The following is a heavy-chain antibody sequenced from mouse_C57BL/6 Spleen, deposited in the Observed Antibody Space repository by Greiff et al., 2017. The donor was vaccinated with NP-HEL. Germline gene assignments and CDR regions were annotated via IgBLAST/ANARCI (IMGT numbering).Heavy chain of an antibody. Sequence: VQLQQSGPELVKPGASVKISCKASGYTFTDYYMNWVKQSHGKSLEWIGDINPNNGGTSYNQKFKGKATLTVDKSSSTAYMELRSLTSEDSAVYYCARGAYYGNFYWYFDVWGTGTTVTVSS. CDR1: GYTFTDYY. CDR3: ARGAYYGNFYWYFDV. J-gene: IGHJ1*03. D-gene: IGHD2-10*01. CDR2: INPNNGGT. V-gene: IGHV1-26*01.